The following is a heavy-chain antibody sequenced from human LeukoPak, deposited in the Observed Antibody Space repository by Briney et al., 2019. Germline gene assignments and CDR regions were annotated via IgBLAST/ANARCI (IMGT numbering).Heavy chain of an antibody. J-gene: IGHJ4*02. Sequence: PSETLSLTCTVSGGSISSYYWSWIRQPPGKGLQWIGYIYYSGTTNYNPSLKSRVTISVDTSKNQFSLKLSSVTAADTAVYYCARGVYIAAAQYAYWGQGTLVTVSS. CDR3: ARGVYIAAAQYAY. CDR1: GGSISSYY. V-gene: IGHV4-59*01. CDR2: IYYSGTT. D-gene: IGHD6-13*01.